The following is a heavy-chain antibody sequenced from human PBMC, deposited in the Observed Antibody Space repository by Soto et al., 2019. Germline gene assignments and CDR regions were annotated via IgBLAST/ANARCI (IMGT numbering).Heavy chain of an antibody. CDR2: ISSSGSTI. V-gene: IGHV3-11*01. J-gene: IGHJ6*02. CDR3: ASLAITMIFYYGMDV. D-gene: IGHD3-22*01. Sequence: GGSLRLSCAASGFTFSDYYMSWIRQAPGKGLEWVSYISSSGSTIYYADSVKGRFTISRDNAKNSLYLQMNSLRAEDTAVYYCASLAITMIFYYGMDVWGQGTTVTVSS. CDR1: GFTFSDYY.